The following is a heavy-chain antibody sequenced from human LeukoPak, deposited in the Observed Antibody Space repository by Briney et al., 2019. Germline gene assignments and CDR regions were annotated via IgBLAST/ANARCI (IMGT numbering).Heavy chain of an antibody. CDR2: ISSSSSTI. V-gene: IGHV3-48*01. J-gene: IGHJ1*01. CDR3: ARGYYDSSGYYYGWAEYFQH. CDR1: GFTFSTYG. D-gene: IGHD3-22*01. Sequence: PGGSLRLSCAASGFTFSTYGMNWVRQAPGKGLEWVSYISSSSSTIYYADSVKGRFTISRDNAKNSLYLQMNSLRAEDTAVYYCARGYYDSSGYYYGWAEYFQHWGQGTLVTVSS.